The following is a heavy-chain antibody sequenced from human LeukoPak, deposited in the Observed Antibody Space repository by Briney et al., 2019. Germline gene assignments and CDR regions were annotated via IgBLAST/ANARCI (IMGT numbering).Heavy chain of an antibody. CDR3: AKGIGDGYNGPYDY. J-gene: IGHJ4*02. CDR2: ISWNSGSI. CDR1: GFTFDDYA. D-gene: IGHD5-24*01. V-gene: IGHV3-9*03. Sequence: GGSLRLSCAASGFTFDDYAMHWVRQAPGKGLEWVSGISWNSGSIGYADSVKGRFTISRDNAKNSLYLQMNSLRAEDMALYYCAKGIGDGYNGPYDYWGQGTLVTVSS.